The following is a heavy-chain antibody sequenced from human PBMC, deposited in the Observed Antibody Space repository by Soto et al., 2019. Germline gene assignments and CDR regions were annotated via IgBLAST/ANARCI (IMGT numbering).Heavy chain of an antibody. J-gene: IGHJ4*02. D-gene: IGHD3-16*01. CDR2: ISAYNGTA. CDR3: ARDHPIMITHGPYYFDY. V-gene: IGHV1-18*01. CDR1: GYTFTSYG. Sequence: GASVKVSCKASGYTFTSYGISWVRQAPGQGLEWMGWISAYNGTANYAQKFQGRVTITADESTSTAYMELSSLRSEDTAVYYCARDHPIMITHGPYYFDYWGQGTLVTVSS.